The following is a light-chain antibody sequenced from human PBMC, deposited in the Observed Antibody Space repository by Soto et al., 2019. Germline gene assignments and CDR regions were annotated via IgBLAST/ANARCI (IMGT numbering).Light chain of an antibody. CDR1: QSVSSN. V-gene: IGKV3-15*01. CDR2: AAS. CDR3: QQYNNSPPS. Sequence: IGMTQSRASLSVSLGESGTLSCRASQSVSSNLAWHQQKPGKAPRILMYAASTRATGISARFSGSGSGTEFTLTISSLQSEDFAAYYCQQYNNSPPSFGPGTKVDIK. J-gene: IGKJ3*01.